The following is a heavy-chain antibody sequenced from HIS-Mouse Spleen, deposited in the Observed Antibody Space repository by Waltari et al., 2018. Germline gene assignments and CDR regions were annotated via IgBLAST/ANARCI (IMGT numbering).Heavy chain of an antibody. J-gene: IGHJ2*01. CDR3: AREIPYSSSWYDWYFDL. CDR2: IYYGRST. CDR1: GGPISSSSYY. Sequence: QLQLQESGPGLVKPSETLSLTCPVSGGPISSSSYYWGWIRQPPGKGLEWIGSIYYGRSTYYNPSLKSRVTISVDTSKNQFSLKLSSVTAADTAVYYCAREIPYSSSWYDWYFDLWGRGTLVTVSS. V-gene: IGHV4-39*07. D-gene: IGHD6-13*01.